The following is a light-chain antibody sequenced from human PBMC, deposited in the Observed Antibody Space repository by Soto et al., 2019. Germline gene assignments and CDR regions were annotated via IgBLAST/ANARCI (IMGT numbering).Light chain of an antibody. V-gene: IGKV1-12*01. J-gene: IGKJ4*01. CDR3: QQTTSFPLT. Sequence: DIQMTQSPSFESASVGDRVTITCRASQGISGWLAWYQHKPGRAPKLLIHAASSLESGVPSRFSGSGSGTDFTLTISSLQPEDFATYYCQQTTSFPLTFGGGTKVEIK. CDR2: AAS. CDR1: QGISGW.